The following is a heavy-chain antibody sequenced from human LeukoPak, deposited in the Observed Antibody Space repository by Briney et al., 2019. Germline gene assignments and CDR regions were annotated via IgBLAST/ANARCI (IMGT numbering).Heavy chain of an antibody. Sequence: ASVKVSCKASGYTFTSYDINWLRQATGQGLEWMGWMNPNSGNTGYAQKFQGRVTMTRNTSISTAYMELSSLRSEDTAVYYCARGHSYNWNPDYWGQGTLVTVSS. CDR3: ARGHSYNWNPDY. CDR1: GYTFTSYD. V-gene: IGHV1-8*01. CDR2: MNPNSGNT. D-gene: IGHD1-20*01. J-gene: IGHJ4*02.